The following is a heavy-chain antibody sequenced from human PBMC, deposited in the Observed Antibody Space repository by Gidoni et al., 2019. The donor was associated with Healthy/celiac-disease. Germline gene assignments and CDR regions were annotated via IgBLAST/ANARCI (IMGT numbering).Heavy chain of an antibody. CDR1: GYSFTSYW. CDR3: ARAPTYMGWLPDY. J-gene: IGHJ4*02. CDR2: TFPGDSDT. Sequence: EVQLVQSGAEVKKPGESLQISCKGSGYSFTSYWIGWVRQMPGKGLEWMGITFPGDSDTRYSPSFQGKVTISADKSISTAYLQWSSLKASDTAMYYCARAPTYMGWLPDYWGQGTLVTVSS. D-gene: IGHD5-12*01. V-gene: IGHV5-51*03.